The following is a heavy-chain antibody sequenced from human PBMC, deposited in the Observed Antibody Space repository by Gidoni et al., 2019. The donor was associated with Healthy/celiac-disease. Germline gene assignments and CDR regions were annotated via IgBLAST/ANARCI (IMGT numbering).Heavy chain of an antibody. CDR3: ARESSGSSWGYDWFDP. CDR1: GFPFTSHG. V-gene: IGHV3-33*01. D-gene: IGHD1-26*01. Sequence: QVQLLEPGGRVVQPGTSPRLPCAASGFPFTSHGMHWVRQAPGKGLEWVGVIWYDGSNNYYADSVKGRFTISRDNSKNTLYLQMNSLRAEDTAVYYCARESSGSSWGYDWFDPWGQGTLVTVSS. CDR2: IWYDGSNN. J-gene: IGHJ5*02.